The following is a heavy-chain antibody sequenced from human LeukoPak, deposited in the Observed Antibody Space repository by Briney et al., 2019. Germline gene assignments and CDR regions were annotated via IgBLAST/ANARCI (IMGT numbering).Heavy chain of an antibody. CDR2: IRYDGSNK. J-gene: IGHJ4*02. Sequence: GGSLRLSCAASGFTFSSYWMSWVRQAPGKGLEWVAFIRYDGSNKYYADSVKGRFTISRDNSKNTLYLQMNSLRAEDTAVYYCAKDRSSSWDLWGQGTLVTVSS. CDR3: AKDRSSSWDL. D-gene: IGHD6-13*01. CDR1: GFTFSSYW. V-gene: IGHV3-30*02.